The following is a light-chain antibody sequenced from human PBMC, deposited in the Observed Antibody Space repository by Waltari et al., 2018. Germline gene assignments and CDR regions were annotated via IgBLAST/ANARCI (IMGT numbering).Light chain of an antibody. CDR3: CSYAGANTYV. J-gene: IGLJ1*01. CDR1: SSDVGRSNL. V-gene: IGLV2-23*02. Sequence: QSALTQPASVSGSPGPSITVPCTGTSSDVGRSNLVSWYQHHPPKAPKLMIYEVSKRPSGVSNRFSGSKSGNTASLTISGLQPEDEADYYCCSYAGANTYVFGSGTKVTVL. CDR2: EVS.